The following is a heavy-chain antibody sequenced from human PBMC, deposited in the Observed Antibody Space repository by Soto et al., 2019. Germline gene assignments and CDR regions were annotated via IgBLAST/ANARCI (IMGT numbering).Heavy chain of an antibody. CDR1: GYTFTGYY. Sequence: ASVKVSFKASGYTFTGYYMHWVRQAPGQGLEWMGWINPSSGGTNYAQKFQGRVTMTRDTSISTAYMELSRLRSDDTAVYYCARVERVYYGMDVWGQGTTVTVSS. V-gene: IGHV1-2*02. CDR2: INPSSGGT. CDR3: ARVERVYYGMDV. J-gene: IGHJ6*02.